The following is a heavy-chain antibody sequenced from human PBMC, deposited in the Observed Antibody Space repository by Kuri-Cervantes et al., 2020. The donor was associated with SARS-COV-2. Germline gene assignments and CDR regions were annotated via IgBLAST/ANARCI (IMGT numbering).Heavy chain of an antibody. CDR3: VRDGDHWNFDY. D-gene: IGHD1-1*01. Sequence: GESLKISFAASGFTFSSYWMHWVRQAPGKGLVWVSRINSDGSSTSYADSVKGRFTISRDNAKNTLFLQMNSLRAEDTAVYYCVRDGDHWNFDYWGQGTLVTVSS. CDR1: GFTFSSYW. J-gene: IGHJ4*02. CDR2: INSDGSST. V-gene: IGHV3-74*01.